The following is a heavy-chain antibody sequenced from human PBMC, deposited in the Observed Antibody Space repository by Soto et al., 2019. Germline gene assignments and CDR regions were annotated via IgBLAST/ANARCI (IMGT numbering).Heavy chain of an antibody. CDR2: IRSKADGGTT. J-gene: IGHJ4*02. CDR1: GFAFSDAS. CDR3: TTSGNGYGIR. Sequence: EVQLVESGGGLVKPGGSLTLSCAASGFAFSDASMSWVRQAPGKGLEWIGRIRSKADGGTTNYAAPVKGRFTVSRDASINTLFLQMNSLKTEDTAVYYCTTSGNGYGIRWGQGTLVTVSS. D-gene: IGHD5-18*01. V-gene: IGHV3-15*01.